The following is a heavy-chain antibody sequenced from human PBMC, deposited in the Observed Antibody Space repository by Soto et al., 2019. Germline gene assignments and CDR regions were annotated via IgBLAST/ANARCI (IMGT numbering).Heavy chain of an antibody. CDR3: AREGGYSSGWYEVDWFDP. D-gene: IGHD6-19*01. CDR2: INAGNGNT. V-gene: IGHV1-3*05. J-gene: IGHJ5*02. Sequence: QVQLVQSGAEEKKPGASVKVSCKASGYTFTSYAMHWVRQAPGQRLEWMGWINAGNGNTKYSQKFQGRVTITRDTSASTAYMELSSLRSEDTAVYYCAREGGYSSGWYEVDWFDPWGQGTLVTVSS. CDR1: GYTFTSYA.